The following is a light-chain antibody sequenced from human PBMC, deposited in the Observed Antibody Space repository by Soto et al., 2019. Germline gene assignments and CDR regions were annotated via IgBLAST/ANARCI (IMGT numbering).Light chain of an antibody. CDR1: SSDVGGYNY. CDR2: DVS. CDR3: SSYTSSSTLLYV. V-gene: IGLV2-14*01. J-gene: IGLJ1*01. Sequence: QSALTQPASVSGSPGQSITIYCTGTSSDVGGYNYVSWYQQHPGKAPKLMIYDVSNRPSGVSNRFSGSKSGNTASLTISGFQAEDEADYYCSSYTSSSTLLYVFGTGTKLTVL.